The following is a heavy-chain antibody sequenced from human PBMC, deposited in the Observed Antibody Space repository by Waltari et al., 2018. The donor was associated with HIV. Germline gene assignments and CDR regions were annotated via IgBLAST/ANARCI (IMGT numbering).Heavy chain of an antibody. CDR2: GHQSGNI. Sequence: QLQLQESGPGLVKPSETLSLTCAVSGYSISISYYWGWVRQPPGKGLEWIGSGHQSGNIYYNPSLKSRVTMSVDTSKNQFSLKLTSVTAADTAVYYCARDSATSSGLDHYYGMDVWGQGTTVTVSS. J-gene: IGHJ6*02. V-gene: IGHV4-38-2*01. D-gene: IGHD3-10*01. CDR3: ARDSATSSGLDHYYGMDV. CDR1: GYSISISYY.